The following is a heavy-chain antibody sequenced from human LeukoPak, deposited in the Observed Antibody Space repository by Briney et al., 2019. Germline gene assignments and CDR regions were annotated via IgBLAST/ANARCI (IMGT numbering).Heavy chain of an antibody. CDR1: GGPISGYH. J-gene: IGHJ4*02. CDR2: IYYSGTSETT. CDR3: ARWNSGGDY. V-gene: IGHV4-59*01. D-gene: IGHD1/OR15-1a*01. Sequence: PSETLSLTCSVSGGPISGYHWSWIRQPPGKGLERIGYIYYSGTSETTNYNPSLKSRVTISVHTSKNQFSLDLSSVTAADTAVYYCARWNSGGDYWGQGTLVTVSS.